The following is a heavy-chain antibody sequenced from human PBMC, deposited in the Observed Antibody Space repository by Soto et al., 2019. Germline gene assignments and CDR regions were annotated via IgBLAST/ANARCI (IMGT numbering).Heavy chain of an antibody. D-gene: IGHD2-15*01. CDR3: AGDSGPGGWFDP. Sequence: QVQLQESGPGLVKPSETLSLTCTVSGGYINSYYWSWIRQPPGKGLEWIGYIYYNGSTNYNPSLQSRVTIAVDTSKNQFSLELSAVTAADTAVYFCAGDSGPGGWFDPWGQGTLVIVSS. CDR2: IYYNGST. V-gene: IGHV4-59*01. J-gene: IGHJ5*02. CDR1: GGYINSYY.